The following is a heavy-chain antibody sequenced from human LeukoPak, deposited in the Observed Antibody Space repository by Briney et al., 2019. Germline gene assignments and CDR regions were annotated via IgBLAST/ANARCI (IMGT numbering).Heavy chain of an antibody. D-gene: IGHD3-10*01. CDR3: ARVVRLWFGELLSIYYYYYMDV. Sequence: SETLSLTCAVYGGSFSGYYWSWIRQPPGKGLEWIGEINHSGSTNYNPSLKSRVTISIDTSKNQFSLKLSSVTAADTAVYYCARVVRLWFGELLSIYYYYYMDVWGKGTTVTVSS. CDR2: INHSGST. V-gene: IGHV4-34*01. J-gene: IGHJ6*03. CDR1: GGSFSGYY.